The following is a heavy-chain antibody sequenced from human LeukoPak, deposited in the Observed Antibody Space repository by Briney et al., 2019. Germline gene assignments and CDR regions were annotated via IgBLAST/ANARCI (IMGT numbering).Heavy chain of an antibody. Sequence: SETLSLTCAVYGGSFSGYYWSWIRQRPGKGLEWIGEINHSGSTNYNPSLKSRVTISVDTSKNQFSLKLSSVTAADTAVYYCARTEIVVVSHDAFDIWGQGTMVTVSS. V-gene: IGHV4-34*01. D-gene: IGHD3-22*01. J-gene: IGHJ3*02. CDR3: ARTEIVVVSHDAFDI. CDR1: GGSFSGYY. CDR2: INHSGST.